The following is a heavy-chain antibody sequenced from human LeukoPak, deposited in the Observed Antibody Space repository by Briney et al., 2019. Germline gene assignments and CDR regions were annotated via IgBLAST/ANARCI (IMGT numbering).Heavy chain of an antibody. CDR3: ARGIAGRIATFGVIRGGYFDY. V-gene: IGHV3-48*01. CDR2: IGSSATVT. J-gene: IGHJ4*02. D-gene: IGHD3-3*01. CDR1: GFTFSNFG. Sequence: PGGSLRLSCAASGFTFSNFGLSWVRQAPGRGLEWVSYIGSSATVTNYADAVEGRFTISRDNAAKSLYLQMDSLRVEDTAVYYCARGIAGRIATFGVIRGGYFDYWGQGTLVAVSS.